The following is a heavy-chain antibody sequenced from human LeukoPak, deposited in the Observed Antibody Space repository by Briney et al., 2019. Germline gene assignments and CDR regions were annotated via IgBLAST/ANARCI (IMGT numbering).Heavy chain of an antibody. V-gene: IGHV4-34*01. J-gene: IGHJ5*02. CDR1: GGSFSGYY. CDR3: ACFYGSGSYYAP. D-gene: IGHD3-10*01. Sequence: PSETLSLTCAVYGGSFSGYYWSWIRQPPGKGLEWIGEINHSGSTNYNPSLKGRVTISVDTSKNQFSLKLSSVTAADTAVYYCACFYGSGSYYAPWGQGTLVTVSS. CDR2: INHSGST.